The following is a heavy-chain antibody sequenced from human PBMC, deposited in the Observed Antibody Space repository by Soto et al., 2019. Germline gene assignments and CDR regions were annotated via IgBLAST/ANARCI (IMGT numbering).Heavy chain of an antibody. J-gene: IGHJ6*02. V-gene: IGHV1-3*01. CDR1: GYTFSSYA. CDR2: INAGSGNT. Sequence: QVQLVQSGAEVKKPGASVKVSCKASGYTFSSYAMHWVRQAPGQRLEWMGWINAGSGNTKYSQMLQGRVTMTTDTSTSTAYMELRSLRSDDTAVYYCARQNYYSGMDVWGQGTTVTVSS. CDR3: ARQNYYSGMDV.